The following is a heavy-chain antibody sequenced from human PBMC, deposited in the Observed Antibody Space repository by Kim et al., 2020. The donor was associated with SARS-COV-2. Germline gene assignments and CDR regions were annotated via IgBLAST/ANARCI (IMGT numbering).Heavy chain of an antibody. J-gene: IGHJ4*02. Sequence: GGSLRLSCAASGFTFSSYAMSWVRQAPGKGLEWFSSTSGSGGFTWYSDSVKGRFTISRGISKNTLYLQMNSLRAEYPAVCYCVSQPYVFWSRYSVFVYWGQGTLVSVSS. D-gene: IGHD3-3*01. CDR1: GFTFSSYA. V-gene: IGHV3-23*01. CDR3: VSQPYVFWSRYSVFVY. CDR2: TSGSGGFT.